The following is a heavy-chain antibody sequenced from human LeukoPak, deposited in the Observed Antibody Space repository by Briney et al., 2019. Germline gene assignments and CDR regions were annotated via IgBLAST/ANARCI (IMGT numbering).Heavy chain of an antibody. V-gene: IGHV3-30*04. D-gene: IGHD6-13*01. J-gene: IGHJ4*02. CDR1: GFTFSGSA. CDR2: ISYDGSNK. CDR3: ARVMGQQLSSVFDY. Sequence: GGSLRLSCAASGFTFSGSAMHWVRQAPGKGLERVAVISYDGSNKYYADSVKGRFTISRDNSKNTLYLQMNSLRAEDTAVYYCARVMGQQLSSVFDYWGQGTLVTVSS.